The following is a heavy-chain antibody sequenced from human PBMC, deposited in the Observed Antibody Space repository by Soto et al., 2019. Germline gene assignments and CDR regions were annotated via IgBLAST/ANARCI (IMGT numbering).Heavy chain of an antibody. J-gene: IGHJ4*02. CDR2: VCNSGST. V-gene: IGHV4-59*01. D-gene: IGHD6-13*01. Sequence: PSETLSLTCIVSGGSISSNYWTWIRQPPGKGLEWIGYVCNSGSTNYNPSLKSRVTISEDTSKSQFSLKVNSMTAADTAVYYCARYRREAVAGYTLDNWGQGILVTVSS. CDR3: ARYRREAVAGYTLDN. CDR1: GGSISSNY.